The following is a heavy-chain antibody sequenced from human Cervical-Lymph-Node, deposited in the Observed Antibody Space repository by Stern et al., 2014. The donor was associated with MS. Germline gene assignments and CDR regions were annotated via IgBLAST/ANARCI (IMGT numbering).Heavy chain of an antibody. J-gene: IGHJ6*02. CDR3: ASSVGELTPEAV. CDR2: IIPIFGTA. Sequence: QVQLVQSGAEVKKPGSSVRVSCKASGGTFSSYAISWVRQAPGQGLEWMGGIIPIFGTANYAQKFQGRVTITADDSTTTAYMEVSSLRSEDTAVYYCASSVGELTPEAVWGQGTTVTVFS. CDR1: GGTFSSYA. D-gene: IGHD3-10*01. V-gene: IGHV1-69*01.